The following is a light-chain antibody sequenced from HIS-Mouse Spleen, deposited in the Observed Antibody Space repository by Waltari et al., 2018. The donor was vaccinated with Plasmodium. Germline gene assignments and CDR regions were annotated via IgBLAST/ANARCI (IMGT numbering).Light chain of an antibody. CDR3: QQYYSYLLT. CDR2: AAS. V-gene: IGKV1-8*01. J-gene: IGKJ4*01. Sequence: AIRMTQSPSSFSASTGDRVTITCRASQGISSYLAWYQQKPGKAPKLLIYAASTLQSGVPSRFGGSGSGTDFTLTISCLQSEDFATYYCQQYYSYLLTFGGGTKVEIK. CDR1: QGISSY.